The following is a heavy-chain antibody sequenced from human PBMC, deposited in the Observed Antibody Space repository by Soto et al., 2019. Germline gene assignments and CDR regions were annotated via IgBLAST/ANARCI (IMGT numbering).Heavy chain of an antibody. J-gene: IGHJ6*02. CDR3: ARSGFTIFGVVIEPQSGTYYYYGMDV. V-gene: IGHV1-69*06. D-gene: IGHD3-3*01. CDR1: GGTFSSYA. Sequence: GASVKVSCKASGGTFSSYAISWVRQAPGQGLEWMGGIIPIFGTANYAQKFQGRVTITADKSTSTAHMELSSLRSEDTAVYYCARSGFTIFGVVIEPQSGTYYYYGMDVWGQGTTVTVSS. CDR2: IIPIFGTA.